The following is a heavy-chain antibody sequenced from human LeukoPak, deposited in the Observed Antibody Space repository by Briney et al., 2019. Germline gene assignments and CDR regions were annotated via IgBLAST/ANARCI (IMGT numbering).Heavy chain of an antibody. CDR3: ATSGSYDYYYYGMDV. J-gene: IGHJ6*02. Sequence: ASVKVSCKASGYTFTSYDINWVRQAPGKGLEWMGGFDPEDGETIYAQKFQGRVTMTEDTSTDTAYMELSSLRSEDTAVYYCATSGSYDYYYYGMDVWGQGTTVTVSS. D-gene: IGHD1-26*01. V-gene: IGHV1-24*01. CDR2: FDPEDGET. CDR1: GYTFTSYD.